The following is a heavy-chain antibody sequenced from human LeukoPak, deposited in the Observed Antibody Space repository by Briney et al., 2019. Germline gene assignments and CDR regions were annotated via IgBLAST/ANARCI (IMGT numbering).Heavy chain of an antibody. CDR3: AKEGIHMHYYYMDV. CDR2: ISGSGGST. V-gene: IGHV3-23*01. Sequence: PGGSLRLSCAASGFTFRNYAMSWVRQAPGKGLEWVSAISGSGGSTYYADSVKGRFTISRDNSKNTLYLQMNSLRAEDAAVYYCAKEGIHMHYYYMDVWGKGTTVTVSS. D-gene: IGHD6-13*01. CDR1: GFTFRNYA. J-gene: IGHJ6*03.